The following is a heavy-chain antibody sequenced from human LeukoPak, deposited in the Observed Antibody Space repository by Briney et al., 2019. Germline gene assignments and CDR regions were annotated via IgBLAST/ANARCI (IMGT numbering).Heavy chain of an antibody. J-gene: IGHJ6*03. CDR3: ARDLGGYSYYYMDV. Sequence: SETLSLTCTVSGGSISSYYWGWIRQPAGKGLEWIGRIYTGGGTNYNPSLKSRVTISVDKSRKQFSLQLSSVTAADTAVYYCARDLGGYSYYYMDVWGKGTTVTVSS. V-gene: IGHV4-4*07. CDR2: IYTGGGT. CDR1: GGSISSYY. D-gene: IGHD3-16*01.